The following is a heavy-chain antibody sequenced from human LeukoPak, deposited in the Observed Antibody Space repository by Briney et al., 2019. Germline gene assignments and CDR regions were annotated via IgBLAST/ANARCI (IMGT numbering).Heavy chain of an antibody. Sequence: PSETLSLTCAVYGESFSGYYWSWIRQSPGKGLEWIGEINHSGSTNYSPSLKSRVTISVDTSKNQFSLKLSSVTAADTAVYYCARHSRTYYDILTGPYGGSFDYWGQRTLVTVSS. J-gene: IGHJ4*02. V-gene: IGHV4-34*01. CDR3: ARHSRTYYDILTGPYGGSFDY. CDR1: GESFSGYY. CDR2: INHSGST. D-gene: IGHD3-9*01.